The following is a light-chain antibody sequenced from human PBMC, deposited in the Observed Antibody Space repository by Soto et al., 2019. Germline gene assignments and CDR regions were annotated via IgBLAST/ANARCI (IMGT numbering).Light chain of an antibody. CDR3: QQYYDWPPNT. CDR2: GAS. CDR1: RPIANK. Sequence: TQSPALLSLSPGETATLSCKASRPIANKLAWYQQSPGQTPRLLIYGASTRASGVPDRFSGSGSGTDFTLTITSPQAEDFATYYCQQYYDWPPNTFGQGTKFDIK. V-gene: IGKV3D-15*01. J-gene: IGKJ2*01.